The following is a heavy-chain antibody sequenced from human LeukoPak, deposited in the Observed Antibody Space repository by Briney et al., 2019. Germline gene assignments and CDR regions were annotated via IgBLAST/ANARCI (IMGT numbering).Heavy chain of an antibody. CDR3: ARQLERRYYYYMDV. CDR1: GGTFSSYA. J-gene: IGHJ6*03. CDR2: IIPIFATT. Sequence: GSSVKVSCKASGGTFSSYAISWVRQAPGQGLEWIGGIIPIFATTNYAQKFQGRVTITADESTSTAYMELSSLRSEDTAVYYCARQLERRYYYYMDVWGKGTTVTVSS. V-gene: IGHV1-69*01. D-gene: IGHD1-1*01.